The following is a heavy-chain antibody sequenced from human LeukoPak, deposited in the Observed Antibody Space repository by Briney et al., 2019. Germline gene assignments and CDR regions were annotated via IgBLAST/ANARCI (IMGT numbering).Heavy chain of an antibody. D-gene: IGHD3-22*01. CDR3: ARQRQDSSGYYYYYYGMDV. CDR2: IYPGDSDT. Sequence: GESLKISCKGSGYSFTSYWIGWLRQMPGKGLEWMGIIYPGDSDTRYSPSFQGQVTISADKSISTAYLQWSSLKASDTAMYYCARQRQDSSGYYYYYYGMDVWGQGTTVTVSS. CDR1: GYSFTSYW. V-gene: IGHV5-51*01. J-gene: IGHJ6*02.